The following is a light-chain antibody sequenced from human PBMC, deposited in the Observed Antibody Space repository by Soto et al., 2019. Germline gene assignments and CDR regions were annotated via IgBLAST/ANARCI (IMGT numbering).Light chain of an antibody. CDR2: AVS. Sequence: DIQLTQSPSFLSAAVGDRVTITCRASQGISSYFAWYQQKPWKAPKLLIYAVSTLQSGVPSRFSGKASGTEFPLTISRLQPEDFSTYFCQQLNSYRLTFVGGTKVEIK. V-gene: IGKV1-9*01. CDR3: QQLNSYRLT. J-gene: IGKJ4*01. CDR1: QGISSY.